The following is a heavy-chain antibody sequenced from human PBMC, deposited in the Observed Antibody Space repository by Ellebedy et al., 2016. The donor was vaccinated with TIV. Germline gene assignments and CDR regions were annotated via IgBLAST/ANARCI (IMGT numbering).Heavy chain of an antibody. CDR3: AKGPTTRYYYMDV. J-gene: IGHJ6*03. D-gene: IGHD1-26*01. CDR1: GFTFSSYA. V-gene: IGHV3-23*01. CDR2: ISGSGDST. Sequence: GGSLTLSXAASGFTFSSYAMSWVRQAPGKGLEWVSAISGSGDSTYYADSVKGRFTISRGNSKNTLYLQMNSLRAEDTAVYYCAKGPTTRYYYMDVWGKGTTVTVSS.